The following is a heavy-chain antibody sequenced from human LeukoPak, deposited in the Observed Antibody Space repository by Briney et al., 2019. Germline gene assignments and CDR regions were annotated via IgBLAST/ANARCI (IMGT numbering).Heavy chain of an antibody. CDR3: ATCYGGNSYFDY. CDR2: IRYDGSNK. D-gene: IGHD4-23*01. CDR1: GFTFSSYG. J-gene: IGHJ4*01. V-gene: IGHV3-30*02. Sequence: GGSLRLSCAASGFTFSSYGMHWVRQAPGKGLEWVAFIRYDGSNKYYADSVKGRFTISRDNSKNTLYLQMNSLRAEDTAVYYCATCYGGNSYFDYWGXGTLXTVSS.